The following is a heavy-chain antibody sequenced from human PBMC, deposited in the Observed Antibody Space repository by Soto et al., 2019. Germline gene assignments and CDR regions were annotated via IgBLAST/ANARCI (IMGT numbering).Heavy chain of an antibody. D-gene: IGHD3-16*01. CDR3: ARRWGRTFDY. V-gene: IGHV4-59*08. CDR2: IYYSGST. CDR1: GGSISSYD. J-gene: IGHJ4*02. Sequence: PSETLCLTCTVAGGSISSYDWSWIRQPPGKGLEWIGYIYYSGSTNYNPSLKSRVTISVDTSKNQFSLKLSSVTAADTAVYYCARRWGRTFDYWGQGTLVTVSS.